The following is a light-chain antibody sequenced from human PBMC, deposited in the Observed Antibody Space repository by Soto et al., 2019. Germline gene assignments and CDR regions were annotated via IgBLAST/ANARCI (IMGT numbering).Light chain of an antibody. CDR2: AAS. V-gene: IGKV1-9*01. CDR3: QQLNNYPLT. CDR1: QGIGSY. Sequence: DIQLPQSPSFLSASLGDRVAITCRASQGIGSYLAWYQQKPGKAPRLMIYAASTLQSGVPSRFSGSGSDTEFTLTISSLQPEDVATYYCQQLNNYPLTFGGGTKVDI. J-gene: IGKJ4*01.